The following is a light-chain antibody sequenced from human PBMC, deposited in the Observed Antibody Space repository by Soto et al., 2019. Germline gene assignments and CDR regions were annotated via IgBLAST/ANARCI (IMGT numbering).Light chain of an antibody. CDR2: ATS. CDR3: QQRSNWQIT. V-gene: IGKV1D-16*01. Sequence: DIQMTQSPSTLSASVRDRVTITCRASQSISTWLAWYQQKPGKAPKSLIYATSNLQSGVPSRFSGSGFGTEFTLTISSLEPDDFAVYYCQQRSNWQITFGQGTRLEI. J-gene: IGKJ5*01. CDR1: QSISTW.